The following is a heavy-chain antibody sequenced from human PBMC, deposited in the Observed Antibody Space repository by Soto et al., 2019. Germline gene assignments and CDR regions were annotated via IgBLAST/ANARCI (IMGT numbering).Heavy chain of an antibody. J-gene: IGHJ3*02. Sequence: PGGSLRLSCAASGFTFSSYAMSWVRQAPGKGLEWVSAISGSGGSTYYADSVKGRFTISRDNSKNTLYLQMNSLRAEDTAVYYCARVWLYDSSGYFPPSHHDAFDIWGQGTMVTVSS. CDR3: ARVWLYDSSGYFPPSHHDAFDI. CDR2: ISGSGGST. D-gene: IGHD3-22*01. V-gene: IGHV3-23*01. CDR1: GFTFSSYA.